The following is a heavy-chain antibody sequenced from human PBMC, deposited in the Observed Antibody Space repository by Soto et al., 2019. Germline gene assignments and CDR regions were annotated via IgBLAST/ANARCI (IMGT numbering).Heavy chain of an antibody. J-gene: IGHJ4*02. CDR1: GYTFPRYY. CDR2: INPNSGGT. V-gene: IGHV1-2*04. CDR3: AREGYSGYDLSHFDY. Sequence: ASVKVSCQASGYTFPRYYKHWLRHAPVQGLEWMGCINPNSGGTNYAQKFQGWVTMTRDTSISTAYMELSRLRSDDTAVYYCAREGYSGYDLSHFDYWGQGTLVTVSS. D-gene: IGHD5-12*01.